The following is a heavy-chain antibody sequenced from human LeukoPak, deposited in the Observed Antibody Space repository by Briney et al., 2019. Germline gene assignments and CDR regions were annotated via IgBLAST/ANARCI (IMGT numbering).Heavy chain of an antibody. CDR3: AREVRKTIDY. V-gene: IGHV4-59*12. D-gene: IGHD4-11*01. CDR2: IYSSGST. CDR1: GGSISSYY. J-gene: IGHJ4*02. Sequence: SGTLSLTCPVSGGSISSYYWNWIRLPPGKGLEWIGYIYSSGSTIYNPSLKSRVTMSVDTSKNQFSLKLSSVTAADTAVYYCAREVRKTIDYWGQGTLVTVSS.